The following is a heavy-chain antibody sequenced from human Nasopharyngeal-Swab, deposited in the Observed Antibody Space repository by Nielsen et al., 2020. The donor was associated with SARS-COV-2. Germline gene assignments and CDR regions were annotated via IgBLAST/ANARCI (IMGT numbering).Heavy chain of an antibody. Sequence: EGSLRLSCAASGFTFTNYWMSWVRQAPGKGLEWVANIKQDGSEKYYVDSVKGRFTISRDNAKNSLYLQMNSLRVEDTAVYYCARERFCSSTSCYPEYFQHWGQGTLVTVSS. J-gene: IGHJ1*01. CDR2: IKQDGSEK. D-gene: IGHD2-2*01. CDR1: GFTFTNYW. CDR3: ARERFCSSTSCYPEYFQH. V-gene: IGHV3-7*01.